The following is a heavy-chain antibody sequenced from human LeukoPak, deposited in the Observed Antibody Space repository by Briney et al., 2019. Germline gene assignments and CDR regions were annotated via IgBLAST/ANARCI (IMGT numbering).Heavy chain of an antibody. CDR1: GYTITSYY. V-gene: IGHV1-46*01. CDR2: INPSGGST. J-gene: IGHJ4*02. D-gene: IGHD3-22*01. Sequence: ASVKVSCKAPGYTITSYYMHWVRQAPGQGLEWMAIINPSGGSTSYAQKFQGRVTMTRDTSTSTVYMELSSLRSEDTAVYYCARSKRADGSGYYSFDYWGQGTLVTVSS. CDR3: ARSKRADGSGYYSFDY.